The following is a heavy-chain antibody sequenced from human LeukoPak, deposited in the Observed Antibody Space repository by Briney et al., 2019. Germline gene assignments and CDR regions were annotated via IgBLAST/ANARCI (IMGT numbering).Heavy chain of an antibody. CDR3: ARGRSSIAARRRLIRFDP. D-gene: IGHD6-6*01. V-gene: IGHV1-8*01. J-gene: IGHJ5*02. Sequence: GASVKVSCKASGYTFTSYDINWVRQATGQGLEWMGWMNPNSGNTGYAQKFQGRVTMTRNTSTSTAYMELSSLRSEDTAVYYCARGRSSIAARRRLIRFDPWGQGTLVTVSS. CDR1: GYTFTSYD. CDR2: MNPNSGNT.